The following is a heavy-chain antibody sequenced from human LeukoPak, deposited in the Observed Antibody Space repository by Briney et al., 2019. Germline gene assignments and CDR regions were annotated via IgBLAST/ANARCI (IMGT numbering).Heavy chain of an antibody. CDR3: AELGITMIGGV. Sequence: GGSLRLSCAASGFTFSSYAMTWVRQAPGKGLEWVSYISSSGSTIYYADSVKGRFTIPRDNAKNSLYLQMNSPRAEDTAVYYCAELGITMIGGVWGKGTTVTISS. CDR1: GFTFSSYA. V-gene: IGHV3-48*03. CDR2: ISSSGSTI. D-gene: IGHD3-10*02. J-gene: IGHJ6*04.